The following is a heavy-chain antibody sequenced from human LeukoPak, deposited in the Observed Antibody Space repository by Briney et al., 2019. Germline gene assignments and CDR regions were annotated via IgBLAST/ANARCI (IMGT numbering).Heavy chain of an antibody. J-gene: IGHJ6*02. V-gene: IGHV3-23*01. D-gene: IGHD1-26*01. Sequence: GGSLRLSCAASGFTFSSYAMSWVRQAPGKGLEWVSAISGSGGSTYYADSVKGRFTISRDNSKNTMFLQMNSLRAEDTAVYYCAKRPPYSDTWFVMDVWGQGTTVTVSS. CDR3: AKRPPYSDTWFVMDV. CDR1: GFTFSSYA. CDR2: ISGSGGST.